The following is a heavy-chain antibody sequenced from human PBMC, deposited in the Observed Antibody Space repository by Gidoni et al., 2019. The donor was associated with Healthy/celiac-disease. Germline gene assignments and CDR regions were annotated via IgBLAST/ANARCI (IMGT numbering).Heavy chain of an antibody. CDR2: IYSGGST. Sequence: EVQLVESGGGLIQPGGSLRLSCAASGFTFSSNYMSWVRQAPGKGLEWVSVIYSGGSTYYADSVKGRFTISRDNSKNTLYLQMNSLRAEDTAVYYCARELLDDYSNYYYYYGMDVWGQGTTVTVSS. CDR1: GFTFSSNY. D-gene: IGHD4-4*01. CDR3: ARELLDDYSNYYYYYGMDV. V-gene: IGHV3-53*01. J-gene: IGHJ6*02.